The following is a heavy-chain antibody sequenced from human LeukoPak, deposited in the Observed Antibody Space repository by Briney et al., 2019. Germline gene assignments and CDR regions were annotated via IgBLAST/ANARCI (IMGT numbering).Heavy chain of an antibody. Sequence: GGSLRLSCAASGFTFSTYSMNWVRQAPGKGLEWVSYISSGSGTIYYADSVKGGFTISRDNAKNSLYLHMNSLRDEDTAVYYCASRNYYGSGPDYWGQGTLVTVSS. CDR3: ASRNYYGSGPDY. D-gene: IGHD3-10*01. CDR2: ISSGSGTI. V-gene: IGHV3-48*02. CDR1: GFTFSTYS. J-gene: IGHJ4*02.